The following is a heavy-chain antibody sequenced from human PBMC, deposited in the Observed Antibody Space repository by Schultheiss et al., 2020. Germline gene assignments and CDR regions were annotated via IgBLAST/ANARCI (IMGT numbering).Heavy chain of an antibody. CDR1: GFTFSSYG. CDR3: ARGVAVAGTGNRFDY. V-gene: IGHV3-30*03. D-gene: IGHD6-19*01. CDR2: ISYDGSNK. Sequence: GGSLRLSCAASGFTFSSYGMHWVRQAPGKGLEWVAVISYDGSNKYYADSVKGRFTISRDNSKNTLYLQMNSLRAEDTAVYYCARGVAVAGTGNRFDYWGRGTLGTVSS. J-gene: IGHJ4*02.